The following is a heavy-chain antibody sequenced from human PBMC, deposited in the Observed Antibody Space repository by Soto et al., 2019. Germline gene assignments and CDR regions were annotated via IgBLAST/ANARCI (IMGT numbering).Heavy chain of an antibody. CDR2: IYYSGST. D-gene: IGHD3-10*01. CDR3: ARGGGAAMVRGVLH. J-gene: IGHJ4*02. Sequence: QVQLQESGPGLVKPSETLSLTCTVSGGSISSYYWSWIRQPPGKGLEWIGYIYYSGSTNYNPSLKGRVAISDDTSKNQFPLKRRSVTAADTAVYYCARGGGAAMVRGVLHWGQGTLVTVSS. V-gene: IGHV4-59*01. CDR1: GGSISSYY.